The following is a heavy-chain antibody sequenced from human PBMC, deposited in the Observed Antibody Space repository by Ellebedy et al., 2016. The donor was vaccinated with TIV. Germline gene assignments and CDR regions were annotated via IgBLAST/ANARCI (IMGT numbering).Heavy chain of an antibody. D-gene: IGHD6-13*01. J-gene: IGHJ4*02. CDR2: INWNGGST. CDR3: ASASAAGCDY. CDR1: GFTFDDYG. Sequence: GESLKISCAASGFTFDDYGMSWVRPAPGKGLEWVSGINWNGGSTAYADSVKGRFIISRDNAKNSLYLQMNSLRAEDTAFYYCASASAAGCDYWGQGTLVAVSS. V-gene: IGHV3-20*04.